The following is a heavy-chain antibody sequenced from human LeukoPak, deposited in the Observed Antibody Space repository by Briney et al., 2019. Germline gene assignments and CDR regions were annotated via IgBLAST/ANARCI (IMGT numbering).Heavy chain of an antibody. Sequence: SETLSLTCTDAGGSISSYYWSWLRQPPGKGLEWIGYIYYSGSTNYNPSLKSRDTISVDTSKNQFSLKLSSVTAADTAVYYCARESSSGYFYAFDIWGQGTMVTVSS. CDR2: IYYSGST. J-gene: IGHJ3*02. V-gene: IGHV4-59*01. CDR3: ARESSSGYFYAFDI. CDR1: GGSISSYY. D-gene: IGHD3-22*01.